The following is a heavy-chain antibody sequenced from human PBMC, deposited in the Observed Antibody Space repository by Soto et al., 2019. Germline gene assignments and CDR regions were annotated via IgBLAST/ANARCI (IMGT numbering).Heavy chain of an antibody. J-gene: IGHJ4*02. V-gene: IGHV3-7*01. CDR3: ARDIGFDYVN. CDR2: IKEDGSEI. Sequence: VGSLRLSCAVSGFNVMSYWMSWVRQAPGKGLEWVASIKEDGSEIYYLQSVRGRFTISRDSAGNAVHLAMNYLSAEDTGVYFCARDIGFDYVNWGQGTLVTVSS. CDR1: GFNVMSYW. D-gene: IGHD3-16*01.